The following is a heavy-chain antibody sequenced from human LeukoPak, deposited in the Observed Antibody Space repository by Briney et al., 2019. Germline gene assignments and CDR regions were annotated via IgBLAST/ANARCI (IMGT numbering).Heavy chain of an antibody. CDR1: GYSISSGYY. J-gene: IGHJ4*02. D-gene: IGHD3-10*01. CDR2: INHSGST. CDR3: AGFTITYNPFDY. Sequence: SETLSLTCTVSGYSISSGYYWSWVRQPPGKGLEWIGEINHSGSTNYNASLKSRVTISVDTSRNQFSLKLSSVTAADTAVYYCAGFTITYNPFDYWGRGTLVTVSS. V-gene: IGHV4-38-2*02.